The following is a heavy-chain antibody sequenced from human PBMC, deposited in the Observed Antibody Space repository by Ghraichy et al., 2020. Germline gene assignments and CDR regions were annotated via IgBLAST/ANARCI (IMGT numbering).Heavy chain of an antibody. CDR1: GFTFSSYI. J-gene: IGHJ5*02. V-gene: IGHV3-21*01. CDR2: ISSSRSYI. Sequence: GSLRLSCAASGFTFSSYIINWVRQAPGKGLEWVSSISSSRSYIYYADSVKGRFTISRDNAKNSLYLQMNSLRAEDTAVYYCARSACSGGSCYSGWFDPWGQGTLVTVSS. CDR3: ARSACSGGSCYSGWFDP. D-gene: IGHD2-15*01.